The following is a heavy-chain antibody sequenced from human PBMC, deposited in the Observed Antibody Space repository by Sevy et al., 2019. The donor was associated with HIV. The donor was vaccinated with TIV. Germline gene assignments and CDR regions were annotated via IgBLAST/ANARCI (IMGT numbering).Heavy chain of an antibody. CDR2: ISAYNGNT. Sequence: ASVKVSCKASGYTFTSYGISWVRQAPGQGLEGMGWISAYNGNTKYAQKLQGRVTMTTDTSTSTAYMELRSLRSDDAAVNYSARSPYRLYYDFYTGQYSDAFDIWGQGTMVTVSS. J-gene: IGHJ3*02. CDR1: GYTFTSYG. D-gene: IGHD3-3*01. V-gene: IGHV1-18*01. CDR3: ARSPYRLYYDFYTGQYSDAFDI.